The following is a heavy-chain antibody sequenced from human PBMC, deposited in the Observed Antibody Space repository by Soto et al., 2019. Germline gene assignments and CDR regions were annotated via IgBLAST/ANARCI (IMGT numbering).Heavy chain of an antibody. V-gene: IGHV2-5*01. CDR2: IYWNDDK. Sequence: QITLKESGPTLVRPTQTLTLTCTFSGFSLSTSGLGVGWLRQPPGKALEWLALIYWNDDKRYSPSLKARLTITKDTSKNQVVLTMTNTDPVDTATYYCAHRPSGWYLFDYWGQGTLVTVSS. D-gene: IGHD6-19*01. CDR1: GFSLSTSGLG. J-gene: IGHJ4*02. CDR3: AHRPSGWYLFDY.